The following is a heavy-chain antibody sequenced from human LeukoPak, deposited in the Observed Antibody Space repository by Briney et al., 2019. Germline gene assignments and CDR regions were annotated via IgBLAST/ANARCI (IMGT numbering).Heavy chain of an antibody. CDR1: GGSISSGGYY. CDR3: AREVHYGETTFDY. D-gene: IGHD4-17*01. V-gene: IGHV4-61*08. Sequence: PSETLSLTCTVSGGSISSGGYYWSWIRQPPGKGLEWIGEINHSGSTNYNPSLKSRVTISVDTSKNQFSLKLSSVTAADTAVYYCAREVHYGETTFDYWGQGTLVTVSS. J-gene: IGHJ4*02. CDR2: INHSGST.